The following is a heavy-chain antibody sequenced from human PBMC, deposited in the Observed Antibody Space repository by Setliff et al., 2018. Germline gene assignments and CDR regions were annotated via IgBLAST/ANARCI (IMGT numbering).Heavy chain of an antibody. D-gene: IGHD6-19*01. CDR2: IYIGGSA. CDR3: AREQWLDPPGYYYMDV. CDR1: GGSISSYY. J-gene: IGHJ6*03. Sequence: SETLSLTCTVSGGSISSYYWSWIRQPAGKGLEWIGHIYIGGSANHNPSLKSRVTMSIDTSKNQFSLKPNSVTAADMAVYYCAREQWLDPPGYYYMDVWAKGTTVTVSS. V-gene: IGHV4-4*07.